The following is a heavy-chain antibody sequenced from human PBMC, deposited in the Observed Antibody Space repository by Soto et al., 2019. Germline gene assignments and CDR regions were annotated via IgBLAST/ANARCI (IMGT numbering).Heavy chain of an antibody. V-gene: IGHV4-59*01. CDR2: VYNSGST. J-gene: IGHJ4*02. D-gene: IGHD6-13*01. CDR3: ARYRREAVAGYTLDY. CDR1: GGSISSNY. Sequence: SETLSLTCTVSGGSISSNYWTWIRQPPGKGLEWIGYVYNSGSTNYNPSLKSRVTISEDTSRSQFSLKVNSMTAADTAVYYCARYRREAVAGYTLDYWGQGILVTVYS.